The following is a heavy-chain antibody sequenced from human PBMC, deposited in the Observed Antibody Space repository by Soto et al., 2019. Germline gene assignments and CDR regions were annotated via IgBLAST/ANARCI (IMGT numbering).Heavy chain of an antibody. CDR1: GFTFKGAW. J-gene: IGHJ4*02. CDR3: SADLPDWGAYAFDY. V-gene: IGHV3-15*07. CDR2: VKSSVNGGAK. D-gene: IGHD3-16*01. Sequence: ESGGGLVKPGGSLRLSCAASGFTFKGAWMNWVRQAPGKGLEWVGRVKSSVNGGAKDYAAPVKGRFTISRDDSKNMLYLQMNSLITEDTAFYYCSADLPDWGAYAFDYWGQGTLVTVSS.